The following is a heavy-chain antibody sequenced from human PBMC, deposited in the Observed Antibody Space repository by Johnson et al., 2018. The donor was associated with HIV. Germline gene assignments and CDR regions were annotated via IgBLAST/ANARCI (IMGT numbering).Heavy chain of an antibody. CDR3: ARGSSYYYDSSGSDAFDI. CDR2: IGTAGDT. CDR1: AFTFSSYA. Sequence: VQLVASGGGLVQPGGSLRLSCAASAFTFSSYAMHWVRQATGKGLEWVSAIGTAGDTSYPGSVKGRFTISRENAKNSLYLQMNSLRAGDTAVYYCARGSSYYYDSSGSDAFDIWGQGTMVTVSS. D-gene: IGHD3-22*01. J-gene: IGHJ3*02. V-gene: IGHV3-13*01.